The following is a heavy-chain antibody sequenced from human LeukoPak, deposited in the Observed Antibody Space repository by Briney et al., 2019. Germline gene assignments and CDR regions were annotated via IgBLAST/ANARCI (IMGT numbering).Heavy chain of an antibody. CDR3: AKGYCSVTNCPGDC. Sequence: PGGSLRLSCVASGFTFSSFGMHWVRQAPGKGLEGVAVISYDGSNKYYADSVKGRFTISRDNSKDTLYLQMNSLRAEDTAVYYAAKGYCSVTNCPGDCWGQGTLVTVSS. J-gene: IGHJ4*02. D-gene: IGHD2-2*01. CDR2: ISYDGSNK. CDR1: GFTFSSFG. V-gene: IGHV3-30*03.